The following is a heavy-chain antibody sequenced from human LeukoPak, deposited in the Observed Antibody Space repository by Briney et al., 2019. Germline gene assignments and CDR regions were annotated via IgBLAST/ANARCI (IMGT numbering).Heavy chain of an antibody. Sequence: GGSLRLSCAVSGFTFSSYWMHWVRQAPGKGLVWVSRIDRDGSRINYADSVKGRFTISRDNGKNTLVLQMNSLRAEDAAVYYCVRGNDYGGPHYWGQGTLVTVSS. CDR1: GFTFSSYW. J-gene: IGHJ4*02. V-gene: IGHV3-74*01. CDR3: VRGNDYGGPHY. D-gene: IGHD4-23*01. CDR2: IDRDGSRI.